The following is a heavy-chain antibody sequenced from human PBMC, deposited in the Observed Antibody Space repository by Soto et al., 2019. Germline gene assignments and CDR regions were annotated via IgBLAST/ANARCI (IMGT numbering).Heavy chain of an antibody. V-gene: IGHV1-69*18. D-gene: IGHD6-19*01. J-gene: IGHJ4*02. Sequence: QVQLVQSGADVKKPGSSVKVSCKASGDTFRNYAFTWVRQAPGQGLEWMGTIIPLFSTRYAQKFQGRVTMTADESTSTVYMDLSSLKSDDTAVYYCARDPGIAVVGRGTSFEHWGQGTLVTVSS. CDR3: ARDPGIAVVGRGTSFEH. CDR2: IIPLFST. CDR1: GDTFRNYA.